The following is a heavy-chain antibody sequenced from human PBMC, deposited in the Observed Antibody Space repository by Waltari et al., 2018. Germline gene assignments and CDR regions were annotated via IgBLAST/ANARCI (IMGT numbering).Heavy chain of an antibody. J-gene: IGHJ4*02. CDR3: AATLTGGQLFDY. Sequence: QLQLQESGPGLVKPSETLSLTCTVSGGSISSSSYYWGWIRQPPGKGLEWIGSIYYSGSTNYNPSLKSRVTISVDTSKNQFSLKLSSVTAADTAVYYCAATLTGGQLFDYWGQGTLVTVSS. D-gene: IGHD3-9*01. CDR2: IYYSGST. CDR1: GGSISSSSYY. V-gene: IGHV4-39*07.